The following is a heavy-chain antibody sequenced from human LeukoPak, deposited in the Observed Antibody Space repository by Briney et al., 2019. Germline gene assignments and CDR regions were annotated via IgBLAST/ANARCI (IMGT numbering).Heavy chain of an antibody. CDR2: IGTAGDT. Sequence: GESRKISCKGSGYSFTSYWIGWVRQATGKGLEWVSAIGTAGDTYYPGSVKGRFTISRENAKNSLYLQMNSLRAEDTAVYYCARATRTGYNWFDPWGQGTLVTVSS. CDR3: ARATRTGYNWFDP. CDR1: GYSFTSYW. V-gene: IGHV3-13*01. D-gene: IGHD3/OR15-3a*01. J-gene: IGHJ5*02.